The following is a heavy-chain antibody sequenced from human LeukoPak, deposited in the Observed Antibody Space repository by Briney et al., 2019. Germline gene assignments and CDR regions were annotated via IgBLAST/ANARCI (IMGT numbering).Heavy chain of an antibody. J-gene: IGHJ6*03. D-gene: IGHD2-2*01. V-gene: IGHV3-30-3*01. Sequence: GALRLSCAASGFTFSSYAMHWVRQAPGKGLEWVAVISYDGSNKYYADSVKGRFTISRDNSKNTLYLQMNSLRAEDTAVYYCAREGTVVPAATHYMDVWGKGTTVTVSS. CDR2: ISYDGSNK. CDR3: AREGTVVPAATHYMDV. CDR1: GFTFSSYA.